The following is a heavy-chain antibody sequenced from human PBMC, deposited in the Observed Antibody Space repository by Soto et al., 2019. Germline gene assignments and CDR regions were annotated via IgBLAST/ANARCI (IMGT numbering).Heavy chain of an antibody. CDR2: INPSGGST. Sequence: ASVKVSCKASGYTFTSYYMHWVRQAPGQGLEWMGIINPSGGSTSYARKFQGRVTMTRDTSTSTVYMELSSLRSEDTAVYYCAREELGRAARIPVLDYWGQGTLVTVSS. D-gene: IGHD6-6*01. J-gene: IGHJ4*02. CDR1: GYTFTSYY. CDR3: AREELGRAARIPVLDY. V-gene: IGHV1-46*01.